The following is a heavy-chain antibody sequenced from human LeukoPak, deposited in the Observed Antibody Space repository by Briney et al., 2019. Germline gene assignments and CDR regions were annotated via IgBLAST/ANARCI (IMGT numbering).Heavy chain of an antibody. CDR3: AGISAEQGSDY. D-gene: IGHD6-13*01. Sequence: ASVKVSCTASGYTFTSYDINWVRQATGQGLEWMGWMNPNSGNTGYAQKFQGRVTMTRNTSISTAYMELGSLRSEDTAVYYCAGISAEQGSDYWGQGTLVTVSS. CDR2: MNPNSGNT. J-gene: IGHJ4*02. V-gene: IGHV1-8*01. CDR1: GYTFTSYD.